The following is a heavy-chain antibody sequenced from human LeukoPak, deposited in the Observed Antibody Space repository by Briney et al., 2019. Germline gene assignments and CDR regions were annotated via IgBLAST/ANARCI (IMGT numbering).Heavy chain of an antibody. V-gene: IGHV3-23*01. CDR2: IFPSGGEI. D-gene: IGHD4-17*01. CDR3: AKFATVTTGY. CDR1: GFTFSGFA. J-gene: IGHJ4*02. Sequence: GGSLRLSCAASGFTFSGFAMSWIRQAPGKGLEWVSSIFPSGGEIHYADSVRGRFTISRDNSKSTLSLQMNSLRAEDTAIYYCAKFATVTTGYWGQGTLVTVSS.